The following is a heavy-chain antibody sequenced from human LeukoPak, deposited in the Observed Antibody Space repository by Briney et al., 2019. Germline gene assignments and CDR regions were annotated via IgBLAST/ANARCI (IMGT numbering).Heavy chain of an antibody. CDR3: ARVPTTIYPYFDY. J-gene: IGHJ4*02. D-gene: IGHD4-17*01. Sequence: GGSLRLSCAASGFTFSSYSMNWVRQAPGKGLEWVSYISSSSSSTIYYADSVKGRFTISRDNAKNSLYLQMNSLRAEDTAVYYCARVPTTIYPYFDYWGQGTLVTVSS. V-gene: IGHV3-48*01. CDR1: GFTFSSYS. CDR2: ISSSSSSTI.